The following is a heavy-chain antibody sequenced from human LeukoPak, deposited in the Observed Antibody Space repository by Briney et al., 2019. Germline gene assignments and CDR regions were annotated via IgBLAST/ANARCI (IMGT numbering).Heavy chain of an antibody. J-gene: IGHJ4*02. D-gene: IGHD2-15*01. CDR2: ISGSGGST. V-gene: IGHV3-23*01. CDR3: AKDDACSGGSCYLFDY. CDR1: AFTFSSDA. Sequence: PGGSLRLSCAASAFTFSSDAMSSVRQAPGKGLEWVSSISGSGGSTYYEDSVKGRFTISRENSENTLYLQMNSLRAEDTAVYYCAKDDACSGGSCYLFDYWGQGTLVTASS.